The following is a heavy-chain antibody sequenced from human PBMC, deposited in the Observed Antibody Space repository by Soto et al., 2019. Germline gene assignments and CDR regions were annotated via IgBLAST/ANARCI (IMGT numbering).Heavy chain of an antibody. CDR1: GGSISSSNW. V-gene: IGHV4-4*02. CDR2: IYHSGST. Sequence: SETLSLTCAVSGGSISSSNWWSWVRQPPGKGLEWIGEIYHSGSTNYNPSLKSRVTISVDKSKNQFSLKLSSVTAADTAVYYCARAQYSSSRLGWFDPWGQGTLVTVSS. CDR3: ARAQYSSSRLGWFDP. J-gene: IGHJ5*02. D-gene: IGHD6-13*01.